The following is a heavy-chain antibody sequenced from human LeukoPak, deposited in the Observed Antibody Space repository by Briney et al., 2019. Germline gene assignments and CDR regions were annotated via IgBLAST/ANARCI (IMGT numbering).Heavy chain of an antibody. D-gene: IGHD5-24*01. Sequence: GGSLRCSSAGSGFTCSSYEMNWVPPAPGKGLEWVSYISSSGSTIYYEDSVKGRFTIARDSAKNSMYLQMNSLRAEDTAVYYCARLRGRDGYNPDYWGQGTLVTVSS. CDR2: ISSSGSTI. J-gene: IGHJ4*02. CDR1: GFTCSSYE. CDR3: ARLRGRDGYNPDY. V-gene: IGHV3-48*03.